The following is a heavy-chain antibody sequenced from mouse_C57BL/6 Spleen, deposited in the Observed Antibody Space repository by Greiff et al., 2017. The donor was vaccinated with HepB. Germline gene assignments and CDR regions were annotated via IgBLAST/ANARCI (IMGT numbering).Heavy chain of an antibody. CDR3: ARLHYYGSRDWYFDV. J-gene: IGHJ1*03. D-gene: IGHD1-1*01. CDR2: ISNLAYSI. CDR1: GFTFSDYG. V-gene: IGHV5-15*01. Sequence: DVQLVVSGGGLVQPGGSLKLSCAASGFTFSDYGMAWVRQAPRKGPEWVAFISNLAYSIYYADTVQGRFTISRENAKKTLYLEMISLRSEDTAMYYCARLHYYGSRDWYFDVWGTGTTVTVSS.